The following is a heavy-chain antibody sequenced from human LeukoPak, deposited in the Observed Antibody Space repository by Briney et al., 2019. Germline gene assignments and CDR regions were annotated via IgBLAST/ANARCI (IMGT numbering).Heavy chain of an antibody. J-gene: IGHJ4*02. Sequence: GGSPRLSCAASGFTFSNYDMSWVRQAPGKGLEWVSDITGSGGNTYYADCVTRWFTISRDNSKNTLFLQMNSLRAEDTAVCYCAKWGDYDVVTGYDVSDYWGQGTLVTVSS. V-gene: IGHV3-23*01. D-gene: IGHD3-9*01. CDR1: GFTFSNYD. CDR3: AKWGDYDVVTGYDVSDY. CDR2: ITGSGGNT.